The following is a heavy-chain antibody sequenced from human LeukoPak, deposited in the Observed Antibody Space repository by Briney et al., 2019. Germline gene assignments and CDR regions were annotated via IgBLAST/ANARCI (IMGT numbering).Heavy chain of an antibody. CDR3: ATVRGCGGDCYYLDY. V-gene: IGHV3-33*01. Sequence: GRPLRLSCAASGFTFKNHGMHWVRQAPGKGLEWVAVIWYDGSNKFYADSVKGRFTISRDNSKNTLYLQMNSLRAEDTAVYYCATVRGCGGDCYYLDYWGQGTLVTVSS. CDR1: GFTFKNHG. CDR2: IWYDGSNK. D-gene: IGHD2-21*02. J-gene: IGHJ4*02.